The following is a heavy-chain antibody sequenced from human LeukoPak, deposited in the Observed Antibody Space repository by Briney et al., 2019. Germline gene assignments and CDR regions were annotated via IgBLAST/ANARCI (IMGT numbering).Heavy chain of an antibody. CDR3: ASGRQLGR. D-gene: IGHD6-13*01. V-gene: IGHV3-7*03. J-gene: IGHJ4*02. CDR1: GFSFSTYW. Sequence: SGGSLRLSCAASGFSFSTYWMSWVRQAPGKGLEWVANIKQDESEKYYVDSVKGRFTISRDNTKNSLYLQMSSLRVEDTAVYYCASGRQLGRWGQGTLVTVSS. CDR2: IKQDESEK.